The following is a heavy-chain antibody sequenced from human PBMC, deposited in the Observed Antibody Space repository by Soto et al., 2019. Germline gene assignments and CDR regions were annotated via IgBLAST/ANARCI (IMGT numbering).Heavy chain of an antibody. CDR1: GFAFSNYD. Sequence: GGSLRLSCAASGFAFSNYDMHWVRQAPGEGLEWVSGIGAASDIYYPVSVQGRFTVSRDNAKKSLYLQMNSLRAGDTAVYYCARGVLGPGDYYYGMDVWGQGTTVTVSS. CDR3: ARGVLGPGDYYYGMDV. V-gene: IGHV3-13*01. CDR2: IGAASDI. D-gene: IGHD7-27*01. J-gene: IGHJ6*02.